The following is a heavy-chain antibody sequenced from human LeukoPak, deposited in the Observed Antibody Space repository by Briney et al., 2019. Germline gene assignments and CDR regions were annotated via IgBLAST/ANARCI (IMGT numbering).Heavy chain of an antibody. CDR3: AKDLEGGGYDYLDY. J-gene: IGHJ4*02. CDR1: GFTFSSYA. CDR2: ISGSGGST. V-gene: IGHV3-23*01. D-gene: IGHD5-12*01. Sequence: GGSLRLSCAASGFTFSSYAMSWVRQAPGKGLEWVSAISGSGGSTYYADSVKGRITISRDNSKNTLYLQMNSLRAEDTAVYYCAKDLEGGGYDYLDYWGQGTLVTVSS.